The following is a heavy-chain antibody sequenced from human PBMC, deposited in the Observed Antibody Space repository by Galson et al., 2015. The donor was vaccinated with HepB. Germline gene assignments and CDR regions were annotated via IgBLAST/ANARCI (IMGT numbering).Heavy chain of an antibody. Sequence: SLRLSCAASGFTFSDHYMDWARQAPGKGLEWVGRIRNRPNSYTTEYAASVHGRVSISRDDSKNSLYLQMSSLQTDDTAIYYCVRERGATAGWGNWFDPWGRGTLVTVSA. D-gene: IGHD3-16*01. J-gene: IGHJ5*02. CDR3: VRERGATAGWGNWFDP. CDR2: IRNRPNSYTT. V-gene: IGHV3-72*01. CDR1: GFTFSDHY.